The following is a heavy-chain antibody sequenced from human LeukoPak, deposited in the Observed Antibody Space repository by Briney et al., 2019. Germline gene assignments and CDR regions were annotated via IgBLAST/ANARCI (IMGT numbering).Heavy chain of an antibody. CDR1: GFTFSSYS. Sequence: PGGSLRLSCAASGFTFSSYSMNWVRQAPGKGLEWVAVISYDGSNKYYADSVKGRFTISRDNSKNTLYLQMNSLRAEDTAVYYCAYARITGTRGYYGMDVWGQGTTVTVSS. CDR3: AYARITGTRGYYGMDV. V-gene: IGHV3-30*03. CDR2: ISYDGSNK. D-gene: IGHD1-20*01. J-gene: IGHJ6*02.